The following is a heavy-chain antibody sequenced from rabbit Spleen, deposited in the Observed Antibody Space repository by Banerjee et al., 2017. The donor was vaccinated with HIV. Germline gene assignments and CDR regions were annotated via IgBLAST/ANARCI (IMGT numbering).Heavy chain of an antibody. CDR1: GFTVSSVYW. J-gene: IGHJ6*01. CDR2: IYAGSSGST. V-gene: IGHV1S40*01. D-gene: IGHD1-1*01. CDR3: ARFDDTYYNWDL. Sequence: QSLEESGGGLVKPGASLTLACTASGFTVSSVYWICWVRQAPGKGLGWIACIYAGSSGSTYSATWAKGRFTISKTSSTTMTLEVTSLTAADTATYFCARFDDTYYNWDLWGQGTLVTVS.